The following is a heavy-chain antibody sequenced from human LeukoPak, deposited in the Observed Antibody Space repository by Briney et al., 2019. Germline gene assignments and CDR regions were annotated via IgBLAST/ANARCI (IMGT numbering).Heavy chain of an antibody. D-gene: IGHD3-22*01. Sequence: GGSLRLSCAASEFTFSSYWMNWVRQVPGKGLEWVANIKQDGSDKYYVDSVKGRFTISRDNAKNSLYLHMNSLRAEDTAVYYCARGLTPYYDSSGYYSVFDYWGQGTLVTVSS. J-gene: IGHJ4*02. CDR1: EFTFSSYW. CDR3: ARGLTPYYDSSGYYSVFDY. CDR2: IKQDGSDK. V-gene: IGHV3-7*01.